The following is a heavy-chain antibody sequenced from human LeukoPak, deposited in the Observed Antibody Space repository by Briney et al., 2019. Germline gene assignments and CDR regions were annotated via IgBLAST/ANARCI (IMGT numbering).Heavy chain of an antibody. Sequence: ASVMVSCKASRYNFRAYYIHWVRQAPGQGLEWMGWINTNTGNPTYAQGFTGRFVFSLDTSVSTAYLQISSLKAEDTAVYYCARGYTKDMTSVTHFDYWGQGTLVTVSS. CDR1: RYNFRAYY. CDR2: INTNTGNP. CDR3: ARGYTKDMTSVTHFDY. V-gene: IGHV7-4-1*02. D-gene: IGHD4-17*01. J-gene: IGHJ4*02.